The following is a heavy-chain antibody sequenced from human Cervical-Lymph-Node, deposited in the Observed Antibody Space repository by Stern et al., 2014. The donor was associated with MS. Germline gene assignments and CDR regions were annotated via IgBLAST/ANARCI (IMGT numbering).Heavy chain of an antibody. J-gene: IGHJ6*02. CDR3: AKDSIVGSGLYYYYYGMDV. D-gene: IGHD3-10*01. Sequence: EVQLVESGGGLVQPGRSLRLSCAASGFTFDAYAMHWVRQAPGKGLEWVSGISWNSGSIGYADSVKGRFTISRDNAKNSLYLQMNSLRAEDTALYYCAKDSIVGSGLYYYYYGMDVWGQGTTVTVSS. V-gene: IGHV3-9*01. CDR1: GFTFDAYA. CDR2: ISWNSGSI.